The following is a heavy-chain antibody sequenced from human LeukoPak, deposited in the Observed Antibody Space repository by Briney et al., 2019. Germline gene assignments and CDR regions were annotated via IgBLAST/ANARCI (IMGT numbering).Heavy chain of an antibody. D-gene: IGHD3-3*01. J-gene: IGHJ4*02. V-gene: IGHV3-30-3*01. CDR1: GFSFSSFP. Sequence: GRSLRLSCAASGFSFSSFPMHWVRQAPGKGLEWVALISYDGSNKYYADSVKGRFTISRDSSKNTLYLQMNSLRPEDTAVYYCARDPAVTTGWYFDYWGQGTLVTVSS. CDR2: ISYDGSNK. CDR3: ARDPAVTTGWYFDY.